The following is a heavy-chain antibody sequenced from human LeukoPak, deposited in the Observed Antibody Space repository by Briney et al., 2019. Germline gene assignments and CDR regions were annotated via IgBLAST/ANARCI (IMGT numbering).Heavy chain of an antibody. V-gene: IGHV1-2*06. D-gene: IGHD2-8*01. CDR1: GYTFTGYY. CDR2: INPNSGGT. J-gene: IGHJ4*02. CDR3: ARVFIRRGPYCTNGVCSKNFDY. Sequence: ASVKVSCKASGYTFTGYYMHWVRQAPGRGLEWMGRINPNSGGTNYAQKFQGRVTMTRDTSISTAYMELSRLRSDDTAVYYCARVFIRRGPYCTNGVCSKNFDYWGQGTLVTVSS.